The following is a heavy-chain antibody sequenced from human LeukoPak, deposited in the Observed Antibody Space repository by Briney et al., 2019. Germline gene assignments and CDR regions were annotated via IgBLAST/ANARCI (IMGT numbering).Heavy chain of an antibody. D-gene: IGHD3-22*01. CDR3: ATIGGYYDSSGYYQRRREFDY. Sequence: GPVEVSCKASGYTFTGYYMHWVRQAPGQGLEWMGWINPNSGGTNYAQKFQGRVTMTRDTSISTAYMELSRLRSDDTAVYYCATIGGYYDSSGYYQRRREFDYWGQGTLVTVSS. CDR1: GYTFTGYY. J-gene: IGHJ4*02. V-gene: IGHV1-2*02. CDR2: INPNSGGT.